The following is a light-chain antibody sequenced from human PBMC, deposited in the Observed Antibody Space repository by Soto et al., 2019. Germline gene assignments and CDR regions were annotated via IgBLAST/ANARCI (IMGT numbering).Light chain of an antibody. CDR1: SSDVGGYNF. V-gene: IGLV2-14*03. CDR2: EVS. J-gene: IGLJ1*01. CDR3: SSYTTSSTVV. Sequence: QSVLTQPASVFGPPGQSITISCTGTSSDVGGYNFVSWYQQHPGKAPKLMIYEVSNRPSGVSNRFSGSKSGNTASLTISGLQPEDEADYYCSSYTTSSTVVFGTGTKV.